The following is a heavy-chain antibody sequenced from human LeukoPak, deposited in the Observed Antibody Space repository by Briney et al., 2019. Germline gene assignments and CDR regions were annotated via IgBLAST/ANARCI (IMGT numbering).Heavy chain of an antibody. CDR1: GYSISSDYY. Sequence: SETLSLTCTVSGYSISSDYYWGWIRQPPGKGLEWIGSIYYSGSTYYNPSLKSRVTISVDTSKNQFSLKLSSVTAADTAVYYCARGSIAVAGQIDYWGQGTLVTVSS. J-gene: IGHJ4*02. D-gene: IGHD6-19*01. V-gene: IGHV4-38-2*02. CDR2: IYYSGST. CDR3: ARGSIAVAGQIDY.